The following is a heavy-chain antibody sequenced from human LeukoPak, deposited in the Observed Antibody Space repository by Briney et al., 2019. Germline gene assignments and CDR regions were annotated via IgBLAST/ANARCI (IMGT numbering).Heavy chain of an antibody. J-gene: IGHJ4*02. D-gene: IGHD5-12*01. V-gene: IGHV3-23*01. Sequence: GGSLRLSCAASGFTFSRYAMSGVRQAPGKGLEWVSAISGSGGSTYYADYVKGRFTISRDNSKNTLYLQMNSLRAEDTAVYYCATEDIVATIETDYWGQGTLVTVSS. CDR2: ISGSGGST. CDR3: ATEDIVATIETDY. CDR1: GFTFSRYA.